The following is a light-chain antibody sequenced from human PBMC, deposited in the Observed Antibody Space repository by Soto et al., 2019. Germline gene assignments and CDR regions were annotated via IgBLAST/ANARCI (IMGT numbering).Light chain of an antibody. V-gene: IGLV1-44*01. Sequence: QSVLTQPPSASGTPGQRVTISCSGSSSNIGSNTVNWYQHLPGTAPKLLIYSNDQRPSGVPDRFSGSKSGTSVSLAISGLQSEDGADYYCAAWDDSLRGVVFGGGTKLPVL. CDR3: AAWDDSLRGVV. J-gene: IGLJ2*01. CDR2: SND. CDR1: SSNIGSNT.